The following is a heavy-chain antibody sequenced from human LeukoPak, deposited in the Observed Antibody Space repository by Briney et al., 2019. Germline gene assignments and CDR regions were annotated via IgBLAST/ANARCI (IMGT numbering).Heavy chain of an antibody. V-gene: IGHV3-23*01. CDR3: VKGPDYYGSGSYLWYMDV. CDR2: ISGSGGST. Sequence: GGSLRLSCAASGFTFSSYAMSWVRQAPGKGLEWVSVISGSGGSTSYADSVKGRFTISRDNSKNTMYLQMNSLRAEDTAVYYCVKGPDYYGSGSYLWYMDVWGKGTTVIISS. D-gene: IGHD3-10*01. CDR1: GFTFSSYA. J-gene: IGHJ6*03.